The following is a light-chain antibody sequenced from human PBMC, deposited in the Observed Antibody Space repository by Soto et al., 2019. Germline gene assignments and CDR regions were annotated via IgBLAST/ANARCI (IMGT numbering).Light chain of an antibody. J-gene: IGKJ4*01. CDR1: QSIGNQ. CDR3: QHRWDWPLT. Sequence: ETVLTQSPATLSLSPGERATLSCGASQSIGNQLAWYQQRPGQAPRLLICEASNRAPGIPARFSGSGFGTDFTLTISSVEPEDSAGYYCQHRWDWPLTFGGGTKVEIK. CDR2: EAS. V-gene: IGKV3-11*01.